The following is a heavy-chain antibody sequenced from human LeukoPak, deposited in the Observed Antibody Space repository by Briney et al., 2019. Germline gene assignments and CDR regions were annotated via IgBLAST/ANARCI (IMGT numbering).Heavy chain of an antibody. Sequence: ETLSLTCTVSGGSISSYYWSWIRQPPGKGLEWIGYIYYSGSTNYIPSLKSRVTISVDTSKNQFSLKLSSVTAADTAVYYCARDKKGASCYDYWGQGTLVTVSS. J-gene: IGHJ4*02. CDR1: GGSISSYY. V-gene: IGHV4-59*01. CDR3: ARDKKGASCYDY. CDR2: IYYSGST. D-gene: IGHD2-2*01.